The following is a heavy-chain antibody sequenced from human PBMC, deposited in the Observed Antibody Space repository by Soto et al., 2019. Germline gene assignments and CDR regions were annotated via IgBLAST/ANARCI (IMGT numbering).Heavy chain of an antibody. CDR3: AKELQRGMDV. CDR1: GYTFSVYH. J-gene: IGHJ6*02. Sequence: QVHLVQSGAEVKQPGASVKVSCKASGYTFSVYHMHWVRQAPGQGLEWMGWVHLNSGGTNYAQSFEGRVTMTRDTSINTAYMELSRLTSDDTAVYYCAKELQRGMDVWGQGTTVTVS. CDR2: VHLNSGGT. D-gene: IGHD4-4*01. V-gene: IGHV1-2*02.